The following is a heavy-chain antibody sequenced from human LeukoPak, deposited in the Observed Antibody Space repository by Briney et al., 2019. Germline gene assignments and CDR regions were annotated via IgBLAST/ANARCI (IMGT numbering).Heavy chain of an antibody. V-gene: IGHV3-23*01. CDR3: AKGFGSSSWYIFDY. Sequence: GGSLRLSCAASGVTLSSYAMSWARQAPGKGLEWVSGISSSGSGGNTYYADSVKGRFTISRDSAKNSLYLQMNSLRAEDTALYYCAKGFGSSSWYIFDYWGQGTLVTVSS. CDR1: GVTLSSYA. J-gene: IGHJ4*02. D-gene: IGHD6-13*01. CDR2: ISSSGSGGNT.